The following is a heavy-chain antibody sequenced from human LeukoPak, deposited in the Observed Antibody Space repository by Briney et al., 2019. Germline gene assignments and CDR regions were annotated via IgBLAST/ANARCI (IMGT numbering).Heavy chain of an antibody. D-gene: IGHD2-2*01. Sequence: GGSLRLSCAASGFTFSDYYMSWIRQAPGKGLELVSYISGSGRTIYYAASVKGRFTISRDNAKNSLYLQMNSLRAEDTAVYYCARDIVVVPLVMGWFDPWGQGTLVTVSS. CDR1: GFTFSDYY. V-gene: IGHV3-11*01. CDR3: ARDIVVVPLVMGWFDP. J-gene: IGHJ5*02. CDR2: ISGSGRTI.